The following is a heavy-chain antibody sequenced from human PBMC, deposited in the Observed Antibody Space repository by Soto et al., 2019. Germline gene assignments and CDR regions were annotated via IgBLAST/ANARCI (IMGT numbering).Heavy chain of an antibody. CDR3: ARSGYNYAFDAFDI. CDR2: IYYSGST. V-gene: IGHV4-39*01. Sequence: PSETLSLTCTVSGGSISSSSYYWGWIRQPPGKGLEWIGSIYYSGSTYYNPSLKSRVTISVDTSKNQFSLKLRSVTAADTTVYYCARSGYNYAFDAFDIWGQGTMVTVSS. CDR1: GGSISSSSYY. J-gene: IGHJ3*02. D-gene: IGHD5-18*01.